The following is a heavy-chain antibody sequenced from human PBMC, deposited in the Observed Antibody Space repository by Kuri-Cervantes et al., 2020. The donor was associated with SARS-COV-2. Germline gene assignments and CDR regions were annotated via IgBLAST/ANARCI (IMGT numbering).Heavy chain of an antibody. Sequence: GGSLRLSCAASGFTFSNAWMNWVRQAPGKGLEWVGRIKSKTDGGTTDYAAPVKGRFTISRDDSKNTLYLQMNSLRAEDTAVYYCARYHRGYCTNGVCSYFDYWGQGTLVTVSS. D-gene: IGHD2-8*01. CDR1: GFTFSNAW. V-gene: IGHV3-15*07. J-gene: IGHJ4*02. CDR3: ARYHRGYCTNGVCSYFDY. CDR2: IKSKTDGGTT.